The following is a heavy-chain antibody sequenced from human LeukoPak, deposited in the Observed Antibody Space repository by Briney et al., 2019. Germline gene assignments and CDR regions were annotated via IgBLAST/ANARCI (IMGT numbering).Heavy chain of an antibody. CDR1: GGTFSSXA. Sequence: SVKVSCKASGGTFSSXAXSWVRQAPGQGLEXXXXXXPIFGTANYAQKFQGRVTITADESTSTAYMELSSLRSEDTAVYYCARDWNYYDSSGYLDYWGQGTLVTVSS. CDR2: XXPIFGTA. V-gene: IGHV1-69*13. J-gene: IGHJ4*02. D-gene: IGHD3-22*01. CDR3: ARDWNYYDSSGYLDY.